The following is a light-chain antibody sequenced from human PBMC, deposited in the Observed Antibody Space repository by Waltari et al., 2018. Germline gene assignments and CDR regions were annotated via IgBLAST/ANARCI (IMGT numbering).Light chain of an antibody. J-gene: IGKJ2*01. CDR2: TAS. CDR1: QGISSR. Sequence: DIQMTQSPSFVSASVGDRVTITCRASQGISSRLAWYQQKPWKAPKLLIYTASTLQSGVPSRFSGSGSGTEFTLIITTLQPEDFATYFCLQAYSFPRTFGQGTKLEIK. V-gene: IGKV1-12*01. CDR3: LQAYSFPRT.